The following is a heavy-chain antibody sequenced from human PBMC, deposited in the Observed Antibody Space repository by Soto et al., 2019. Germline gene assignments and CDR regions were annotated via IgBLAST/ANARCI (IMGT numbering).Heavy chain of an antibody. Sequence: QVQLVQSGAEVQKPGSSVKVSCKASGGTFSSYAISWVRQAPGQGLEWMGGIIPIFGTANYAQKFQGRVTITADESTITAYMELSSLRSEDTAVYYCARDLVSGAAAGTGYFDYWGQGTLVTVSS. V-gene: IGHV1-69*01. CDR3: ARDLVSGAAAGTGYFDY. CDR1: GGTFSSYA. D-gene: IGHD6-13*01. CDR2: IIPIFGTA. J-gene: IGHJ4*02.